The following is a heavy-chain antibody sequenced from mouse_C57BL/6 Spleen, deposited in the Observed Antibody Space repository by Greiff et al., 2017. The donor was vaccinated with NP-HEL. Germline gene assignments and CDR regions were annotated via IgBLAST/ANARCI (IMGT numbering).Heavy chain of an antibody. D-gene: IGHD1-1*01. CDR3: ARITYYYGYYYAMDY. Sequence: QVTLKVSGPGILQSSQTLSLTCSFSGFSLSTSGMGVSWIRQPSGKGLEWLAHIYWDDDKRYNPSLKSRLTISKVTSKNQVFLKITSVDTANTATYYCARITYYYGYYYAMDYWGQGTSVTVSS. V-gene: IGHV8-12*01. CDR2: IYWDDDK. J-gene: IGHJ4*01. CDR1: GFSLSTSGMG.